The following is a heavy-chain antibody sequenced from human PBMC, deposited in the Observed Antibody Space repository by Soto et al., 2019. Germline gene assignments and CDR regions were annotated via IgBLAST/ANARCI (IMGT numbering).Heavy chain of an antibody. CDR1: GGSFSGYY. CDR2: INHSGST. D-gene: IGHD2-21*02. V-gene: IGHV4-34*01. Sequence: SETLSLTCAVYGGSFSGYYWSWIRQPPGKGLEWIGKINHSGSTNYNPSLKSRVTISVDTSKNQFSLKLSSVTAADTAVYYCAREGVDCGGDCYGDYYYGMDVWGQGTAVTVSS. J-gene: IGHJ6*02. CDR3: AREGVDCGGDCYGDYYYGMDV.